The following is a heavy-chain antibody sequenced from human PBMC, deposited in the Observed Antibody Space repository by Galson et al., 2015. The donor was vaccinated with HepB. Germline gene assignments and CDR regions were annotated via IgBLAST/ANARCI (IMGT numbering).Heavy chain of an antibody. CDR3: ARDPLISSGRPYYYYGMDV. D-gene: IGHD6-19*01. CDR1: GGTFSSYT. CDR2: IIPILGIA. V-gene: IGHV1-69*04. J-gene: IGHJ6*02. Sequence: SVKVSCKASGGTFSSYTISWVRQAPGQGLEWMGRIIPILGIANYAQKFQGRVTITANKSTSTAYMELSSLRSEDTAVYYCARDPLISSGRPYYYYGMDVWGQGNTVTVSS.